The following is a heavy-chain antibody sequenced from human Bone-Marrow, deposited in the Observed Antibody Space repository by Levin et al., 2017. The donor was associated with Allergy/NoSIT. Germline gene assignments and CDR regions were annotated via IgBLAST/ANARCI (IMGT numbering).Heavy chain of an antibody. Sequence: SVKVSCRASGFSFSDSVIQWVRQARGQRPEWIGWVVVDSSDTDYAQKFEDRVTITRDMSTRTAYMELYSLRSEDTAVYYCVADLAVAVHDVFDIWGQGTMVTVSS. D-gene: IGHD6-19*01. V-gene: IGHV1-58*02. CDR2: VVVDSSDT. CDR1: GFSFSDSV. J-gene: IGHJ3*02. CDR3: VADLAVAVHDVFDI.